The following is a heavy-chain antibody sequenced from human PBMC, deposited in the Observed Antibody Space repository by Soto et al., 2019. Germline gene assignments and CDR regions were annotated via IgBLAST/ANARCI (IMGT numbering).Heavy chain of an antibody. CDR3: ARDLTFGGVIY. CDR1: GFTFSSYW. D-gene: IGHD3-16*02. Sequence: EVQLVESGGGLVQPGGSLRLSCAASGFTFSSYWMSWVRQAPGKGLEWVANIKQDGSEKYYVDSVKGRFTISRDNAKNSLYLAMNRLRAEATAVYYCARDLTFGGVIYWGQGTMVTVSS. V-gene: IGHV3-7*01. CDR2: IKQDGSEK. J-gene: IGHJ3*01.